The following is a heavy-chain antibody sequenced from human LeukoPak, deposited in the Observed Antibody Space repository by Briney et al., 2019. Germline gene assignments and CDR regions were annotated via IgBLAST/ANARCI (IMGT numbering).Heavy chain of an antibody. CDR2: MNPNSGNT. CDR1: GYTFTSYD. V-gene: IGHV1-8*03. D-gene: IGHD3-3*01. Sequence: ASVKVSCKASGYTFTSYDIKWVRQATGQGLEWMGWMNPNSGNTGYAQKFQGRVTITRNTSISTAYMELSSLRSEDTAVYYCARPARGYYDFWSGYYLVVWGQGTLVTASS. J-gene: IGHJ4*02. CDR3: ARPARGYYDFWSGYYLVV.